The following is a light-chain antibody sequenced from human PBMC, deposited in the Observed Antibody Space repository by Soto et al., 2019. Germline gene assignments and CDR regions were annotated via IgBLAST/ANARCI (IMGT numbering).Light chain of an antibody. CDR2: SAS. Sequence: PGSMSKARRGGAKGKSVASQSVSNNYLAWYQQKPGQAPRLLIYSASNRATGIPDRFRGSGSVTDFPLTISRLQPEDFAVYYCQQYGSSRTFGPGTKVDIK. CDR1: QSVSNNY. V-gene: IGKV3-20*01. J-gene: IGKJ1*01. CDR3: QQYGSSRT.